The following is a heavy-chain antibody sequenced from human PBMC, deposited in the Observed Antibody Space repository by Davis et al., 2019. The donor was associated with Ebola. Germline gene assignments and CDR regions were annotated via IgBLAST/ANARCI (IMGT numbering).Heavy chain of an antibody. J-gene: IGHJ6*03. CDR3: ARVPRITIFGVVTDYYYYYMDV. D-gene: IGHD3-3*01. V-gene: IGHV3-53*01. Sequence: YADAVKGRFTISRDTSKNTLYLQMNSLRAEDTAVYYCARVPRITIFGVVTDYYYYYMDVWGKGTTVTVSS.